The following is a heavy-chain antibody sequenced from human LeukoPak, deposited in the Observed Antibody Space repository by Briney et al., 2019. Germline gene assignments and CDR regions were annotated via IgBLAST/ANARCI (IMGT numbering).Heavy chain of an antibody. Sequence: ASVKVSCKTSGYSLTSSGITWVRQAPGQGLEWMGWINTYNGYSKYARKLQGRVTMTADTSKSTAYMELSSLSSDDTAVYYCAKNTTGGYSDYWGQGTLVTVSS. CDR2: INTYNGYS. CDR3: AKNTTGGYSDY. J-gene: IGHJ4*02. D-gene: IGHD1-1*01. V-gene: IGHV1-18*01. CDR1: GYSLTSSG.